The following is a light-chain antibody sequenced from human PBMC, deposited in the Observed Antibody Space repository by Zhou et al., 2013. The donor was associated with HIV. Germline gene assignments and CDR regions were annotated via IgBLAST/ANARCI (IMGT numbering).Light chain of an antibody. CDR3: QQYNSYPTWT. V-gene: IGKV1-13*02. Sequence: AIQLTQSPSSLSASVGDRVTITCRASQGISSYLAWYQQKPGKAPHLLISDASTLEVGVPSRFSGSGSGTEFTLTISSLQPDDFATYYCQQYNSYPTWTFGQGTKVEIK. CDR1: QGISSY. J-gene: IGKJ1*01. CDR2: DAS.